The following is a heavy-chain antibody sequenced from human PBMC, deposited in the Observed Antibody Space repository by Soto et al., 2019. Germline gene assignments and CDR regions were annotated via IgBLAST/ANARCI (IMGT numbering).Heavy chain of an antibody. Sequence: GGSLRLSCAASGFSFGSYALSWVRQAPGKGLEWVSTISGSDGKTFYADSVKGRFSISRDTSQSTLYLQMNSLRADDTAMYYCARWSYLDYWGQGTRVTVPQ. J-gene: IGHJ4*02. V-gene: IGHV3-23*01. CDR2: ISGSDGKT. D-gene: IGHD3-3*01. CDR1: GFSFGSYA. CDR3: ARWSYLDY.